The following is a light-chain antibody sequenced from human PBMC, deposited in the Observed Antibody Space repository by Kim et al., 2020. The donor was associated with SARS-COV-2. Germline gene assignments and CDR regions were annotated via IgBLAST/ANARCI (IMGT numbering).Light chain of an antibody. V-gene: IGKV3-20*01. Sequence: EIVLTQSPGTLSLSPGERATLSCRASQSVSSSYLAWYQQKPGQAPRLLIYGASSRATGIPDRFSGSGSGTDFTLTISRLEPEDFAVYYCKQYGTFGGGTKVDIK. J-gene: IGKJ4*01. CDR1: QSVSSSY. CDR3: KQYGT. CDR2: GAS.